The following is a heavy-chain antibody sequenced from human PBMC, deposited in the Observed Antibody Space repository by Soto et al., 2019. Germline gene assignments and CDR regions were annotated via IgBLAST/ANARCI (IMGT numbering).Heavy chain of an antibody. D-gene: IGHD2-15*01. CDR1: GYTFTSYY. CDR3: AAGYCSGGSCYDWIDY. Sequence: GASVKVSCKASGYTFTSYYMHWVRQAPGQGLEWMGIINPSGGSTSYAQKFQGRVTMTRDTSTSTVYMELSSLRSEDTAVYYCAAGYCSGGSCYDWIDYWGQGTLVTVS. V-gene: IGHV1-46*01. CDR2: INPSGGST. J-gene: IGHJ4*02.